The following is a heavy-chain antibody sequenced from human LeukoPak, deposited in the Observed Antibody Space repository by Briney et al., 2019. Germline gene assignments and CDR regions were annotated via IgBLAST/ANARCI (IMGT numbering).Heavy chain of an antibody. J-gene: IGHJ6*02. V-gene: IGHV4-59*08. CDR2: IYYSGST. D-gene: IGHD4-11*01. CDR3: ATITPPTDYYGMDV. CDR1: GGSISSYY. Sequence: PSETLSLTYTVSGGSISSYYWSWIRQPPGKGLEWIGYIYYSGSTNYNPSLKSRVTISVDTSKNQFSLKLSSVTAADTAVYYCATITPPTDYYGMDVWGQGTTVTVSS.